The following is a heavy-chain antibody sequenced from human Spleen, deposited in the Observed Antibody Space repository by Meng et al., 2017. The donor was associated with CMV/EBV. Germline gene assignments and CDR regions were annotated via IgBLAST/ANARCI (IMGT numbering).Heavy chain of an antibody. CDR1: GFTVSGTY. D-gene: IGHD1-1*01. V-gene: IGHV3-66*02. Sequence: LSLTCAASGFTVSGTYMGWVRQAPGKGLEWVSSIYRDGDSHYPESMKGRFTISRDNSKNTLFLQVNSLRVEDTAMYYCTRAKFWNLRPDAFDLWGQGTMVTVSS. CDR3: TRAKFWNLRPDAFDL. CDR2: IYRDGDS. J-gene: IGHJ3*01.